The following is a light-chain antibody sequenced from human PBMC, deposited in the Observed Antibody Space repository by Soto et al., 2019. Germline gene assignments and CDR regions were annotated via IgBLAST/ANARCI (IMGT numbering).Light chain of an antibody. Sequence: AIRMTQSPSSLSASTGDRVTITCRPSQGISSYLAWYQQKPGKAPKLLIYAASTLQSGVPSRFSDSGSGTDFTLTISCLQSEDFATYYCQQYYSYPYTFGQGKKLEIK. J-gene: IGKJ2*01. CDR3: QQYYSYPYT. CDR1: QGISSY. CDR2: AAS. V-gene: IGKV1-8*01.